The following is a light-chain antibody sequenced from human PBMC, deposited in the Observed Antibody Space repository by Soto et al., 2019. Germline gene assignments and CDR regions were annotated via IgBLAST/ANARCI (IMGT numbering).Light chain of an antibody. CDR2: GAS. V-gene: IGKV3-20*01. CDR1: QSVNIY. J-gene: IGKJ1*01. Sequence: EIVMTQSPATLSVSPGERATLSCRASQSVNIYLAWYQQKPGQAPRLLIFGASYRATGIPARFSGSGSGTDFTLTISRLEPEDFAVYYCQQYGSSPRTFGQGTKVDIK. CDR3: QQYGSSPRT.